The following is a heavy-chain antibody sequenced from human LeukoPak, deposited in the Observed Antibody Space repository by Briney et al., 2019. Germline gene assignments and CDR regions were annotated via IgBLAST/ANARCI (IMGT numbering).Heavy chain of an antibody. CDR2: INYSGST. Sequence: TSETLSLTCAVYGGSFSGYYWSWIRQPPGKGLEWIGEINYSGSTNYNPSLKSRVTISVDTSKNQFSLKLSSVTAADTAVYYCARGDIVVPAQGGTYFDYWGQGTLVTVSS. V-gene: IGHV4-34*01. J-gene: IGHJ4*02. CDR3: ARGDIVVPAQGGTYFDY. D-gene: IGHD2-2*01. CDR1: GGSFSGYY.